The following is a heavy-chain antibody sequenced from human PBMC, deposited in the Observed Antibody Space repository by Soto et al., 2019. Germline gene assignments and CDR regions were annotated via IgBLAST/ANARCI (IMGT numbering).Heavy chain of an antibody. J-gene: IGHJ4*02. CDR3: ARLFSSSASVDY. V-gene: IGHV2-70*01. CDR1: GFSLITILIC. CDR2: INWDDDK. D-gene: IGHD6-6*01. Sequence: SGPTLVNPTQTLTLTFTFSGFSLITILICVSWIRQPPGKALEWLALINWDDDKYYSTSLKTRLTISKDTSKNQVVLTMTNMDPVDTATYYCARLFSSSASVDYWGQGTLVTVSS.